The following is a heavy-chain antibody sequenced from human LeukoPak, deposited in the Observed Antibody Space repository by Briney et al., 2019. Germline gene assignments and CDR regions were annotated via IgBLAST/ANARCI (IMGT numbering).Heavy chain of an antibody. CDR2: INHSGST. J-gene: IGHJ3*02. V-gene: IGHV4-34*01. CDR3: ASPTTVTTSADRAFDI. Sequence: PSETLSLTCAVYGGSFSDNYWSWIRQPPGKGLEWIGEINHSGSTNYTPSLRSRVTISVDTSKNQFSLNLRSVTAADTAVYYCASPTTVTTSADRAFDIWGQGTMVTVSA. D-gene: IGHD4-17*01. CDR1: GGSFSDNY.